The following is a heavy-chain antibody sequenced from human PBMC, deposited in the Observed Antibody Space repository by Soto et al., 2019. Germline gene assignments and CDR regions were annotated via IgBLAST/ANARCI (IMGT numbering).Heavy chain of an antibody. V-gene: IGHV1-69*01. CDR1: GGTFSSYA. J-gene: IGHJ6*02. CDR2: IIPIFGTA. CDR3: ASSVVVAAKGYYYGMDV. D-gene: IGHD2-15*01. Sequence: QVQLVQSGAEVKKPGSSVKVSCKASGGTFSSYAISWVRQAPGQGLEWMGGIIPIFGTANYAQKFQGRVTITAGESTSTAYMELSSLRSEDTAVYYCASSVVVAAKGYYYGMDVWGQGTTVTVSS.